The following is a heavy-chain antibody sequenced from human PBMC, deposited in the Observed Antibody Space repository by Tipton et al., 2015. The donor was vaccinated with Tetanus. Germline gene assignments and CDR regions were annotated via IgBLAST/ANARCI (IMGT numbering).Heavy chain of an antibody. CDR1: GGSVRSGDYY. V-gene: IGHV4-61*08. J-gene: IGHJ3*02. Sequence: TLSLTCTVSGGSVRSGDYYWTWIRQPPGKGLEWVGYIDNGGRTNYTPSLKSRLTISLDKAKKQFSLNLTSVTAADTAVYFCARVLRYSTSGGWDDAFDIWGQGTRVTVSS. CDR3: ARVLRYSTSGGWDDAFDI. CDR2: IDNGGRT. D-gene: IGHD2-15*01.